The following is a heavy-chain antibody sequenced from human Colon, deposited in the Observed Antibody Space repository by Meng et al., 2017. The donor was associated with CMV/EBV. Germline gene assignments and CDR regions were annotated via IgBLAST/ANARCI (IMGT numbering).Heavy chain of an antibody. J-gene: IGHJ3*01. CDR2: IYSGGST. V-gene: IGHV3-66*02. CDR3: AREPSHAAFDL. CDR1: GFTVSSNY. Sequence: GESLKISCAASGFTVSSNYMSWVRQAPGKGLEWVSVIYSGGSTYYADSVKGRFTISRDNSKNTLYLQMNSLRAEDTAVYYCAREPSHAAFDLWGQGTMVTVSS.